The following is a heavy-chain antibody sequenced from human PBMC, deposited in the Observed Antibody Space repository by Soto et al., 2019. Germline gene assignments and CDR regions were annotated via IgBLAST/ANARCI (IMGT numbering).Heavy chain of an antibody. D-gene: IGHD6-13*01. CDR1: GFTFTSHA. J-gene: IGHJ5*02. CDR2: ISGSGGST. V-gene: IGHV3-23*01. Sequence: QSEGSLRLCCAASGFTFTSHAMSWVRQAPGQGLERVSAISGSGGSTYYADSVKGRFTISRDNSKNTLYLQVNSLRAEDTAVYYCGKRIEAAGAWFEPWGQGTLVTVSS. CDR3: GKRIEAAGAWFEP.